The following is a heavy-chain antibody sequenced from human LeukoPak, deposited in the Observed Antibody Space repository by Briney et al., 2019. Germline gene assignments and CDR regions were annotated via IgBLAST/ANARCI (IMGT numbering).Heavy chain of an antibody. CDR2: IYHSGST. Sequence: PSETLSLTCTVSGYSISSGYYWGWIRQPPGKGLEWIGSIYHSGSTYYNPSLKSRVTISVDTSKNQFSLKLSSVTAADTAVYYCARDHMEYALWFDPWGQGTLVTVSS. CDR3: ARDHMEYALWFDP. J-gene: IGHJ5*02. D-gene: IGHD2-8*01. V-gene: IGHV4-38-2*02. CDR1: GYSISSGYY.